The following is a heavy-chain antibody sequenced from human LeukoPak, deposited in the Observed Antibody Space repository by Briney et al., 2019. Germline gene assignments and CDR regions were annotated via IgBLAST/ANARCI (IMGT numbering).Heavy chain of an antibody. CDR3: AKGGFCTSASCYYFDS. V-gene: IGHV3-30*02. CDR1: GFSFSTHD. Sequence: PGRSLRLSCTASGFSFSTHDMHWVRQAPGKGLRWVALIRGEGDNENYADSVKGRFTISRDNAKNMLFLQMNSLRAEDTAVYYCAKGGFCTSASCYYFDSWGQGTLVTVSS. D-gene: IGHD2-2*01. CDR2: IRGEGDNE. J-gene: IGHJ4*02.